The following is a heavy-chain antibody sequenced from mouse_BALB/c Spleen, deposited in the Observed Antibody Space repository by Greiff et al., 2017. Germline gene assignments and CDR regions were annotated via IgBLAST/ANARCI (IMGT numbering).Heavy chain of an antibody. CDR2: IYPSDSYT. J-gene: IGHJ4*01. CDR1: GYTFTSYW. CDR3: TRVELEGYYAMDY. Sequence: QVQLQQPGAELVRPGASVKLSCKASGYTFTSYWINWVKQRPGQGLEWIGNIYPSDSYTNYNQKFKDKATLTVDKSSSTAYMQLSSPTSEDSAVYCCTRVELEGYYAMDYWGQGTSVTVSS. D-gene: IGHD1-1*02. V-gene: IGHV1-69*02.